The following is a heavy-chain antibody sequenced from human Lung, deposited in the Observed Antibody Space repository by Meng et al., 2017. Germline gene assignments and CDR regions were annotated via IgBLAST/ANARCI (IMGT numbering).Heavy chain of an antibody. Sequence: VELVSSGGGLVPPWGSLRLPCAASGFTFTDHWMHWVRQGPGKGLVWVSRINRDGTKPTYADSVKGRFTISRDNAKNTLYLQMNNLRAEDTAFYYCTNDRLNHWGQGALVTVSS. CDR3: TNDRLNH. J-gene: IGHJ1*01. CDR1: GFTFTDHW. CDR2: INRDGTKP. D-gene: IGHD1-1*01. V-gene: IGHV3-74*01.